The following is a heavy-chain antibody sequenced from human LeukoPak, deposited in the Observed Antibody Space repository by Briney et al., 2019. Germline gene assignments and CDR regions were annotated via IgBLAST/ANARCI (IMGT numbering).Heavy chain of an antibody. Sequence: PGGSLRLSCAASGFTFDDYAMNWVRQAPGKGLEWVSYISSSSSTIYYADSVKGRFTISRDNARNSLYLQTNSLRAEDTAVYYCARDPIFGQMNDYWGQGTLVTVSS. J-gene: IGHJ4*02. CDR3: ARDPIFGQMNDY. CDR2: ISSSSSTI. CDR1: GFTFDDYA. D-gene: IGHD3-3*01. V-gene: IGHV3-48*04.